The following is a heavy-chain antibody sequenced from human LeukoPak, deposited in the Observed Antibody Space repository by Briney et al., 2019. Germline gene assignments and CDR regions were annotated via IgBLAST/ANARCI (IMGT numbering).Heavy chain of an antibody. CDR3: ARDPAAGTFFDY. CDR2: IYHSGST. CDR1: GYSISSGYY. J-gene: IGHJ4*02. Sequence: SETLSLTCTVSGYSISSGYYWGWIRQPPGKGLEWIGEIYHSGSTNYNPSLKSRVTISVDKSKNQFSLKLSSVTAADTAVYYCARDPAAGTFFDYWGQETLVTVSS. D-gene: IGHD6-13*01. V-gene: IGHV4-38-2*02.